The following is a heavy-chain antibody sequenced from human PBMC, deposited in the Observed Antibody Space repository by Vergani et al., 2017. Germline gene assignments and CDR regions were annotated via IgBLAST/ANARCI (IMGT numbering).Heavy chain of an antibody. J-gene: IGHJ4*02. CDR3: ARETRETPSSLDY. D-gene: IGHD3-16*02. CDR1: GFPFSGYS. CDR2: TWYEGNNN. Sequence: VQLVESGGGLVQPGGSLRLSCVASGFPFSGYSMNWVRQAPDKRLEWVSMTWYEGNNNYYADSVKGRFTIAKDISKNTLYLQMNSLRGDDTAVYYCARETRETPSSLDYWGQGTLVTVSS. V-gene: IGHV3-33*08.